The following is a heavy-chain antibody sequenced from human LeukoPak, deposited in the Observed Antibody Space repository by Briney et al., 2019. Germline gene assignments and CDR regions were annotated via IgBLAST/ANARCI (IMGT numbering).Heavy chain of an antibody. CDR2: IYYSGST. Sequence: SETLSLTCTVSGGSISSRSYYWGWIRQPPRKGLEWIGSIYYSGSTYYNPSLKSRVTIPVDTSKNQFSLKLSSVTAADTAVYYCARGWQWLVLADYWGQGTLVTVSS. J-gene: IGHJ4*02. CDR1: GGSISSRSYY. V-gene: IGHV4-39*01. CDR3: ARGWQWLVLADY. D-gene: IGHD6-19*01.